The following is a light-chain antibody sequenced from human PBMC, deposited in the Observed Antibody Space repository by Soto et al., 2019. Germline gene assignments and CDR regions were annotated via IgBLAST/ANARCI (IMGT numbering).Light chain of an antibody. J-gene: IGKJ4*01. CDR3: QQRSNWLT. V-gene: IGKV1-39*01. Sequence: DIQMTQSPSSLSASVGDRVTITCRASQSITNYLNWYQQKPGKAPKLLIYAASSLQSGVPSRFSGSGSGTDFTLTISSLEPEDFAVYYCQQRSNWLTFGGGTKVEIK. CDR2: AAS. CDR1: QSITNY.